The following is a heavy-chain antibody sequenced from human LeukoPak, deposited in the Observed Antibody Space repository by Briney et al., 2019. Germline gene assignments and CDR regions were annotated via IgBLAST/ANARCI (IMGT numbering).Heavy chain of an antibody. D-gene: IGHD3-10*01. Sequence: GGSLRLSRAASGFTFSSYVMHWVRQAPGKGLEWVAVIWYDGSNKYYADSVKGRFTISRDNSKNTLYLQMNSLRAEDTAVYYCAKDGGKATATDALDIWGQGTMVTVSS. J-gene: IGHJ3*02. V-gene: IGHV3-33*06. CDR3: AKDGGKATATDALDI. CDR1: GFTFSSYV. CDR2: IWYDGSNK.